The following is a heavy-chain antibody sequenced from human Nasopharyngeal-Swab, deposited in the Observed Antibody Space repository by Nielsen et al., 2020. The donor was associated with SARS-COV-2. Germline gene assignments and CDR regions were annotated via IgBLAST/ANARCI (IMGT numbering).Heavy chain of an antibody. J-gene: IGHJ3*02. V-gene: IGHV3-9*01. CDR3: AKDNNPYYYDSSGYAFDI. D-gene: IGHD3-22*01. Sequence: VRQAPGKGLERVSGISWNSGSTGYADSVKGRFTISRDNAKNSLYLQMNSPRAEDTALYYCAKDNNPYYYDSSGYAFDIWGQGTMVTVSS. CDR2: ISWNSGST.